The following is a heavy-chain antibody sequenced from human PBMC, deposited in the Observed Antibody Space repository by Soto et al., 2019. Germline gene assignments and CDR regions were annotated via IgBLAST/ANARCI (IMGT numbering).Heavy chain of an antibody. Sequence: SETLSLTCTVSGGSISSSSYYWGWIRQPPGKGLEWIGSIYYSGSTYYNPSLKSRVTISVDTSKNQFSLKLSSVTAADTAVYYCARHWFGELLFDPWGQGTLVTVSS. CDR3: ARHWFGELLFDP. V-gene: IGHV4-39*01. D-gene: IGHD3-10*01. CDR1: GGSISSSSYY. J-gene: IGHJ5*02. CDR2: IYYSGST.